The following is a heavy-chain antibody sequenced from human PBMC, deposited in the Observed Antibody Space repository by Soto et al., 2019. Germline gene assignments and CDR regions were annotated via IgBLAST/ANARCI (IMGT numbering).Heavy chain of an antibody. V-gene: IGHV4-30-2*01. CDR2: IYHSGST. J-gene: IGHJ1*01. Sequence: QLQLQESGSGLVKPSQTLSLTCAVSGGSISSGGYSWSWIRQPPGKGLEWIGYIYHSGSTYYNPSLKSRVTISVDRSKNQFSLKLSSVTAADTAVYYCARSTTVTPCSQGYAEYFQHWGQGTLVTVSS. CDR3: ARSTTVTPCSQGYAEYFQH. CDR1: GGSISSGGYS. D-gene: IGHD4-17*01.